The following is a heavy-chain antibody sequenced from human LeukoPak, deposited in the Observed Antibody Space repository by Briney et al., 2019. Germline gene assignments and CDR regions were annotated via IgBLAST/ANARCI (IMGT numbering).Heavy chain of an antibody. Sequence: SETLSLTCAVSGGSISSSNWWSWVRQPPGKGLEWIGEIYHSGSTNYNPSLKSRVTISVDKSKNQFSLKLSSVTAADTAVYYCANLQLQGNDAFDIWGQGTMVTVSS. CDR1: GGSISSSNW. D-gene: IGHD5-18*01. CDR3: ANLQLQGNDAFDI. V-gene: IGHV4-4*02. CDR2: IYHSGST. J-gene: IGHJ3*02.